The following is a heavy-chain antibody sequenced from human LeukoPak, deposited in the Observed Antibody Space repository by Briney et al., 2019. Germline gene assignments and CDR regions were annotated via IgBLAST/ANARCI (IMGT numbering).Heavy chain of an antibody. V-gene: IGHV1-69-2*01. CDR3: ATVNSGSFEGVDY. CDR2: VDPEDGET. Sequence: ASVKVSCKVSGYTFTDYYMHWVQQALGKGLEWMGLVDPEDGETIYAEKFQGRVTITADTSTDTAYMELSSLRSEDTAVYYCATVNSGSFEGVDYWGQGTLVTVSS. CDR1: GYTFTDYY. D-gene: IGHD1-26*01. J-gene: IGHJ4*02.